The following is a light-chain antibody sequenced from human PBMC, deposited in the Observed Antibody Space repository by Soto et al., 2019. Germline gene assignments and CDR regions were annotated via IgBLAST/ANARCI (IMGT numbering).Light chain of an antibody. V-gene: IGLV3-21*02. CDR1: NIGSKS. J-gene: IGLJ2*01. CDR3: QVLDSSSDHVV. Sequence: SYELTQPPSVSVAPGQTARITCGGNNIGSKSVHWYQQKPGQAPVLVVYDDRDRPSGIPERFSGSNSGNTATLTISRVEAGDEADYYCQVLDSSSDHVVFGGGTKLTV. CDR2: DDR.